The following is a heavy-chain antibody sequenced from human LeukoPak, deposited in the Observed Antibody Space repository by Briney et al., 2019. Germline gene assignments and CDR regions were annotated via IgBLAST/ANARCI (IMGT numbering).Heavy chain of an antibody. J-gene: IGHJ3*02. V-gene: IGHV3-23*01. CDR1: GFSFSSYG. CDR2: ITGSLMST. Sequence: GGTLRLSCAAYGFSFSSYGMSWVRQAPGKGLEWVSGITGSLMSTYYADSVKGRFTISRDNAKNTLYLQMNSLRAEDTAVYYCARDSPYYYDSSGRSNAFDIWGQGTMVTVSS. CDR3: ARDSPYYYDSSGRSNAFDI. D-gene: IGHD3-22*01.